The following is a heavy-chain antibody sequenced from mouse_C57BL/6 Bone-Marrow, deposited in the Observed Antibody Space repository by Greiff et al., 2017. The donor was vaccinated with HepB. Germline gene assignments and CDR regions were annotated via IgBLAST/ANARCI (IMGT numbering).Heavy chain of an antibody. V-gene: IGHV1-81*01. CDR3: ARFLYKFAY. J-gene: IGHJ3*01. D-gene: IGHD1-3*01. Sequence: QVQLQQSGAELARPGASVKLSCKASGYTFTSYGISWVKQRTGQGLEWIGEIYPRGGNTYYNEKFKGKATLTADKSSSTAYMELRSLTSEDSAVYFCARFLYKFAYWGQGTLVTVSA. CDR1: GYTFTSYG. CDR2: IYPRGGNT.